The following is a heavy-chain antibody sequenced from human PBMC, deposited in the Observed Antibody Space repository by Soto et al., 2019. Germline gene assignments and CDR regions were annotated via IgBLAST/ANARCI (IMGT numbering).Heavy chain of an antibody. V-gene: IGHV3-23*01. J-gene: IGHJ4*02. D-gene: IGHD6-19*01. CDR3: AKGQWLDPN. Sequence: EVQLLESGGGLVQPGGSLRLSCADSGFTFRKYDMSWVRQAPGEGLEWVSGISGTGDRTYYAESVNGRFTISRDYSKNTLYLQMNSLRAEDTAVYYCAKGQWLDPNWGQGTLVTVSS. CDR1: GFTFRKYD. CDR2: ISGTGDRT.